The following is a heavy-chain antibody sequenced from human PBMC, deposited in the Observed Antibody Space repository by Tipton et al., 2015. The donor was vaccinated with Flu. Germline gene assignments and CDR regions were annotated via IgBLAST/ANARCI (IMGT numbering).Heavy chain of an antibody. CDR1: GFSISVGYY. CDR3: ARDSVDWDSGYYRRAFDI. V-gene: IGHV4-38-2*02. J-gene: IGHJ3*02. CDR2: FSGSGTT. Sequence: PGLVKPSETLSLTCNVSGFSISVGYYWAWVRQPPGKGLEWIGSFSGSGTTFYSPSLKSRVTISGDTSKNQFSLKLNSVSAADTAIYYCARDSVDWDSGYYRRAFDIWGLGTLVTVSS. D-gene: IGHD3-22*01.